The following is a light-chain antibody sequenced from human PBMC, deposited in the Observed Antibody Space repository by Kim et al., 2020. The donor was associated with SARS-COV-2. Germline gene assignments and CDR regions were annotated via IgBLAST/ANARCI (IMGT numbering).Light chain of an antibody. CDR1: SGHSSYI. V-gene: IGLV4-60*03. CDR3: ETWDSNTRV. J-gene: IGLJ3*02. Sequence: SVKLTCTLSSGHSSYIIAWHQQQPGKAPRYLMKLEGSGSYNKGSGVPDRFSGSSSGADRYRTISNLQSEDEADYYCETWDSNTRVFGGGTQLTVL. CDR2: LEGSGSY.